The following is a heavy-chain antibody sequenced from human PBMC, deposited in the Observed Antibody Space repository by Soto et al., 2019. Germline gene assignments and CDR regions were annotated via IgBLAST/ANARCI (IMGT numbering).Heavy chain of an antibody. CDR1: GGSISSSSYY. CDR3: ARHSPRDSPRVDY. V-gene: IGHV4-39*01. CDR2: IYYSGST. D-gene: IGHD3-22*01. J-gene: IGHJ4*02. Sequence: PSETLSLTCTVSGGSISSSSYYWGWIRQPPGKGLEWIGSIYYSGSTYYNPSLKSRVTISVDTSKNQFSLKLSSATAADTAVYYCARHSPRDSPRVDYWGQGTLVTVSS.